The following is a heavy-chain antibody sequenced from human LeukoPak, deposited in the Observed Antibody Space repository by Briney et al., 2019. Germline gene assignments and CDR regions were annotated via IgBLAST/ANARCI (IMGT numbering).Heavy chain of an antibody. D-gene: IGHD2-15*01. J-gene: IGHJ4*02. CDR2: INSDGSST. V-gene: IGHV3-74*01. CDR1: GFTFSIYA. Sequence: PGGSLRLSCAASGFTFSIYAIHWVRQAPGKGLVWVSRINSDGSSTSYADSVKGRFTISRDNAKNTLYLQMNSLRAEDTAVYYCARVGLAATTRATFDYWGQGTLVTVFS. CDR3: ARVGLAATTRATFDY.